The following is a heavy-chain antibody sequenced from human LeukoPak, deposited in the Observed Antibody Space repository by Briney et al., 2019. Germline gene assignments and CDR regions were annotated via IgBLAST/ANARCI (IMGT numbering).Heavy chain of an antibody. CDR3: ARVPKGGSGWYLSWFDP. V-gene: IGHV4-4*02. D-gene: IGHD6-19*01. Sequence: PSETLSLTCTVSGDSINSLDLWSWVRQPPGKGLEWIGEMYLSGTTHSNPSVKSRVTISVDTSKNQFSLKLSSVTAADTAVYYCARVPKGGSGWYLSWFDPWGQGTLVTVSS. J-gene: IGHJ5*02. CDR2: MYLSGTT. CDR1: GDSINSLDL.